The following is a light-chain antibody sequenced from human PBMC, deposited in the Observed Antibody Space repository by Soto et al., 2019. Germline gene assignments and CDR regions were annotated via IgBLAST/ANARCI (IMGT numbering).Light chain of an antibody. CDR3: VSWDDSLSGLV. CDR1: SANIGNNY. CDR2: SNN. V-gene: IGLV1-47*02. Sequence: QSVLTQPPSASGTPGQRVTISCSGRSANIGNNYVCWYQQLPGTAPKLLIYSNNQRPSGVPDRFSGSKSGTSASLAISCLRSEDEADYYCVSWDDSLSGLVFGTGTKVTVL. J-gene: IGLJ1*01.